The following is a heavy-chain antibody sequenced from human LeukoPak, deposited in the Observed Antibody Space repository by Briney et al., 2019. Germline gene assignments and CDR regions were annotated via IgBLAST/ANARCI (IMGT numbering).Heavy chain of an antibody. CDR2: IYYSGST. CDR1: GGSISSYY. CDR3: ARAPTSDPAEYCSSTSCYLRPYYYGMDV. Sequence: SETLSLTCTVSGGSISSYYWSWIRQPPGKGLEWLGYIYYSGSTNYNPSLKSRVTISVDTSKNQFSLKLSSVTAADTAVYYCARAPTSDPAEYCSSTSCYLRPYYYGMDVWGQGTTVTVSS. V-gene: IGHV4-59*01. J-gene: IGHJ6*02. D-gene: IGHD2-2*01.